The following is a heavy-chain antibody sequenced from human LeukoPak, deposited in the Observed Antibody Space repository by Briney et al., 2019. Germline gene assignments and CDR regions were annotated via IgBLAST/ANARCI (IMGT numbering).Heavy chain of an antibody. D-gene: IGHD2-15*01. Sequence: PSETLSLPCAVYGGSFSGYYWSWIRQPPGKALEWIGEINHSGSTNYNPSLKSRVTISVDTSKNQFSLKLSSVTAADTAVYYCARGQDIVVVVAAPTPAINWFDPWGQGTLVTVSS. J-gene: IGHJ5*02. CDR1: GGSFSGYY. V-gene: IGHV4-34*01. CDR3: ARGQDIVVVVAAPTPAINWFDP. CDR2: INHSGST.